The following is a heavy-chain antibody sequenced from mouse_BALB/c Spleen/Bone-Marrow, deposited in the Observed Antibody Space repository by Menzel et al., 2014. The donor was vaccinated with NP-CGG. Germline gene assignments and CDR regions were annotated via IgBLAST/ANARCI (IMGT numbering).Heavy chain of an antibody. CDR2: ISSGSSTV. D-gene: IGHD1-1*01. Sequence: EVQLVESGGGLVQPGVSRKLSCAASGFTFSSFGMHWVRQAPEKGLEWVAYISSGSSTVYYADKVMGRFTISRDNPKNTLFLQMTSLRSEDTAMYYCARSGSSSGYFGYWGQGTTLTVSS. J-gene: IGHJ2*01. CDR3: ARSGSSSGYFGY. V-gene: IGHV5-17*02. CDR1: GFTFSSFG.